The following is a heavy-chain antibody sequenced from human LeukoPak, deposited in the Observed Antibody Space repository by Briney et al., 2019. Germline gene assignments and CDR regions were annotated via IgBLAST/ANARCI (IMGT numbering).Heavy chain of an antibody. D-gene: IGHD2-2*01. CDR3: AGCSSTSCYDGAFDY. Sequence: SVKVSCKASGYTFTGYYMHWVRQAPGQGREWMGRINPNSGGTNYAQKLQGRVTMTRDTSISTAYMELSRLRSDDTAVYYCAGCSSTSCYDGAFDYWGQGTLVTVSS. CDR2: INPNSGGT. V-gene: IGHV1-2*06. J-gene: IGHJ4*02. CDR1: GYTFTGYY.